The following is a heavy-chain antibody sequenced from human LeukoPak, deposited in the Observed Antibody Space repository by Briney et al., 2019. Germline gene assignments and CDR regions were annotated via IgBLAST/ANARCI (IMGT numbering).Heavy chain of an antibody. CDR3: ARVLSGSNFDC. D-gene: IGHD3-22*01. CDR1: GGSIRSSDW. Sequence: SETLSLTCAVSGGSIRSSDWWTWVRRPPGKGLEWIGEIFHSGSTNYNPSLKSRVTISVDQPKNQFSLKLNSVTAADTAVYYCARVLSGSNFDCWGQGTQVTVSS. CDR2: IFHSGST. J-gene: IGHJ4*02. V-gene: IGHV4-4*02.